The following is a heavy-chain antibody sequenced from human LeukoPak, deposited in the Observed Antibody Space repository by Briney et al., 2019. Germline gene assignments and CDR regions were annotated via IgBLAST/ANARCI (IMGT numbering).Heavy chain of an antibody. Sequence: GGSLRLSCAASGFTISSSQMHWVRQAPGKGLEWVSRISTDGSTTTYADSVKGRFTISRDNAKDTLYLQMNSLRAEDTAVYYCASPRLDYVWGTYLDYWGQGSLVTVSS. CDR1: GFTISSSQ. J-gene: IGHJ4*02. D-gene: IGHD3-16*02. CDR2: ISTDGSTT. V-gene: IGHV3-74*01. CDR3: ASPRLDYVWGTYLDY.